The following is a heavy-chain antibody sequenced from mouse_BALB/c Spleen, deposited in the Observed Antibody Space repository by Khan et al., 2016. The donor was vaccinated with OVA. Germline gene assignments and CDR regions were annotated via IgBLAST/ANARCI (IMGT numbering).Heavy chain of an antibody. CDR1: GYTFTSNT. CDR3: ARRTTVYTMDY. Sequence: QVQLKQSGAELARPGASVKMSCKASGYTFTSNTMHWVKQRPGQGLEWIGYINPSSGYTNYNQNFKDKSTSTADKSSSTAYMQLSSLTSEDSAVYYCARRTTVYTMDYWAQGTSVTVSS. D-gene: IGHD1-1*01. J-gene: IGHJ4*01. CDR2: INPSSGYT. V-gene: IGHV1-4*01.